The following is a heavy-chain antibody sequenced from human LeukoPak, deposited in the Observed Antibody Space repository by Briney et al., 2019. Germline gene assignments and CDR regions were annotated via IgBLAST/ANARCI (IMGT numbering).Heavy chain of an antibody. D-gene: IGHD3-10*01. V-gene: IGHV3-21*01. Sequence: GGSLRLSCAASGFTFSSYSMNWVRQAPGKGLEWVSSISSSSSCIYYADSVKGRFTISRDNAKNSLYLQMNSLRAEDTAVYYCARDRYGSVAWFDPWGQGTLVTVSS. CDR2: ISSSSSCI. CDR1: GFTFSSYS. J-gene: IGHJ5*02. CDR3: ARDRYGSVAWFDP.